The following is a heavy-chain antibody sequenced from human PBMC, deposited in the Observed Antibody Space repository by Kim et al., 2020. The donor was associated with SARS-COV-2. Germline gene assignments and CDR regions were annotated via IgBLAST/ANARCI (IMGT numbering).Heavy chain of an antibody. CDR2: IIPIFGTA. CDR1: GGTFSSYA. CDR3: ARRKGDPNGMDV. Sequence: SVKVSCKASGGTFSSYAISWVRQAPGQGLEWMGGIIPIFGTANYAQKFQGRVTITADESTSTAYMELSSLRSEDTAVYYCARRKGDPNGMDVWGQGTTVTVSS. V-gene: IGHV1-69*13. J-gene: IGHJ6*02. D-gene: IGHD3-16*01.